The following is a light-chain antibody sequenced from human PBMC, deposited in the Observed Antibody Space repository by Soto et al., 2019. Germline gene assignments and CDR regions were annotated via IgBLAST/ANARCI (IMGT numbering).Light chain of an antibody. Sequence: QSVLTQPPSASGTPYETVTMSCSGSSSNLGSNTVNWYQQVPGTAPKILIYSNIHRPSGVPARFSGAKSGTSASLAINGLQSEDEADYYCAAWDDSLKAVVFGGGTKLTVL. J-gene: IGLJ2*01. CDR2: SNI. CDR1: SSNLGSNT. V-gene: IGLV1-44*01. CDR3: AAWDDSLKAVV.